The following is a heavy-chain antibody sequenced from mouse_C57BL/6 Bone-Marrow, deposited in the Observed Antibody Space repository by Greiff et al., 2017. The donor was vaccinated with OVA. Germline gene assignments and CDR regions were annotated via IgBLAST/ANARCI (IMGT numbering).Heavy chain of an antibody. V-gene: IGHV3-8*01. Sequence: EVKVVESGPGLAKPSQTLSLTCSVTGYSITSDYWNWIRKFPGNKLEYMGYISYSGSTYYTPSLKSRISITRDTSKNQYYLQLNSVTTEDTATYYCARDYGSSFYWYFDVWGTGTTVTVSS. J-gene: IGHJ1*03. CDR2: ISYSGST. CDR3: ARDYGSSFYWYFDV. CDR1: GYSITSDY. D-gene: IGHD1-1*01.